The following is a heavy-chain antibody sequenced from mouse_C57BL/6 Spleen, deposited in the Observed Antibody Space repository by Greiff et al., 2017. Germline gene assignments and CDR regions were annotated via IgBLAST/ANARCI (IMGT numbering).Heavy chain of an antibody. Sequence: DVMLVESGEGLVKPGGSLKLSCAASGFTFSSYAMSWVRQTPEKRLEWVAYISSGGDYIYYADTVKGRFTISRDNARNTLYLQMSSLKSEDTAMYYCTRDFNLYYYAMDYWGQGTSVTVSS. CDR3: TRDFNLYYYAMDY. J-gene: IGHJ4*01. CDR2: ISSGGDYI. V-gene: IGHV5-9-1*02. CDR1: GFTFSSYA. D-gene: IGHD5-1*01.